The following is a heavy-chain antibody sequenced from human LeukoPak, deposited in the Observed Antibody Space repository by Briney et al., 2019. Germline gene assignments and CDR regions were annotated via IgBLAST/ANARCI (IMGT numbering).Heavy chain of an antibody. CDR1: GFTFSSYS. CDR3: ASSYCSSTSCYDY. Sequence: GGSLRLSCAASGFTFSSYSMNWVRQAPGKGLEWVSSISSSSSYIYYADSVKGRFTISRDNAKNSLYLRMNSLRAEDTAVYYCASSYCSSTSCYDYWGQGTLVTVSS. D-gene: IGHD2-2*01. J-gene: IGHJ4*02. CDR2: ISSSSSYI. V-gene: IGHV3-21*01.